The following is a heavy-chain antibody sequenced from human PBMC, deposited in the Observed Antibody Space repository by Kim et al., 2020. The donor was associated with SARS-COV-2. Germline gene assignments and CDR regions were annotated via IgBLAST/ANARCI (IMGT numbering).Heavy chain of an antibody. J-gene: IGHJ4*02. CDR3: AKDRSIVLVVYAPSFDY. D-gene: IGHD2-8*02. V-gene: IGHV3-23*01. Sequence: AKGRLTIYRDTSKNTLYLQMNSLRAEDTAVYYCAKDRSIVLVVYAPSFDYWGQGTLVTVSS.